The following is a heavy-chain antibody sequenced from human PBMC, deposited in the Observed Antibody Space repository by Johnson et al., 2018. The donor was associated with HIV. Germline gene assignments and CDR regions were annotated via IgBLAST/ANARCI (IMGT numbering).Heavy chain of an antibody. CDR1: GFTFSSYG. V-gene: IGHV3-30*02. D-gene: IGHD6-6*01. CDR2: IRYDGSNK. Sequence: QVQLVESGGGVVQPGGSLRLSCAASGFTFSSYGMHWVRQAPGKGLEWVAFIRYDGSNKYYADSLKGRFTISRDNSKNTLYLQMKSLRAEDTAVYYCAPIAAHRDAFDSWGQGTMVTVSS. J-gene: IGHJ3*02. CDR3: APIAAHRDAFDS.